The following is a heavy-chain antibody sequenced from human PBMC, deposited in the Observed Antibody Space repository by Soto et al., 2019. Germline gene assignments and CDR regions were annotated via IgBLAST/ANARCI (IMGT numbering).Heavy chain of an antibody. CDR3: AGFESDY. V-gene: IGHV3-9*01. Sequence: EVQLVESGGGLVQPGRSLRLSCAASGFTFDDYAMHWVRQAPGKGLEWVSGISWNSGSIGYADSVKGRFTISRDNAKNSLYLQMNSLRAEDTALYYCAGFESDYWGQGTLVTVSS. D-gene: IGHD3-16*01. CDR2: ISWNSGSI. CDR1: GFTFDDYA. J-gene: IGHJ4*02.